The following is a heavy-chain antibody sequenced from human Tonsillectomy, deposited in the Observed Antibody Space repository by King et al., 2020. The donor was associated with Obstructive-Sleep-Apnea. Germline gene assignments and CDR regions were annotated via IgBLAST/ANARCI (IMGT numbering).Heavy chain of an antibody. Sequence: QLVQSGTEVKKPGASVKVSCKASGYTFSNYGINWVRQAPGQGLEWMGWISASNGNTKYAQNFQGRVTMTTDTSTTTAYMELRSLISDDTAIYYCARGTADQWLVNFDCWGKGTLVTVSS. CDR1: GYTFSNYG. D-gene: IGHD6-19*01. V-gene: IGHV1-18*01. CDR3: ARGTADQWLVNFDC. J-gene: IGHJ4*02. CDR2: ISASNGNT.